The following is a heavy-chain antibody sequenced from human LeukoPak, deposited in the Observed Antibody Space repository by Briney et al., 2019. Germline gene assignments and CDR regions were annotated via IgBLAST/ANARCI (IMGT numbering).Heavy chain of an antibody. D-gene: IGHD6-19*01. J-gene: IGHJ5*02. V-gene: IGHV1-69*05. CDR1: GGTFSSYA. CDR3: AVKWVAVAGGPYNWFDP. CDR2: IIPIFGTA. Sequence: SVKVSCKASGGTFSSYAISWVRQAPGQGLEWMGGIIPIFGTANYAQKFQGRVTITTDESTSTAYMELSSLRSEDTAVYYSAVKWVAVAGGPYNWFDPWGQGTLVTVSS.